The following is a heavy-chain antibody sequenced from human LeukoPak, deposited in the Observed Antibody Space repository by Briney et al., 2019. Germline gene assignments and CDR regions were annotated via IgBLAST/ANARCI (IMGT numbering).Heavy chain of an antibody. V-gene: IGHV4-38-2*02. CDR3: ARAQGNGLIDF. Sequence: KPSETLSLTCTVSGYSISSGYYWGWIRQPPGKGLEWVGSFYHSGSTYYNPSLKSRVTISLDTSRNQFSLRLSSVTAADTANYYCARAQGNGLIDFWGQGTLVTVSS. CDR1: GYSISSGYY. CDR2: FYHSGST. D-gene: IGHD3/OR15-3a*01. J-gene: IGHJ4*02.